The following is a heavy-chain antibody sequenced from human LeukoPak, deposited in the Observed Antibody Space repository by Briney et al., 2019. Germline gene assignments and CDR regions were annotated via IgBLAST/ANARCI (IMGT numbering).Heavy chain of an antibody. J-gene: IGHJ6*03. CDR1: GYSFTSYW. V-gene: IGHV5-51*01. D-gene: IGHD5-12*01. CDR2: IYPGDSHT. Sequence: GESLNASCQGSGYSFTSYWIGWEPQIPGKGLGWIGIIYPGDSHTRYSPSFQGQVTISADKSISTTYLQWSSLKASDTAIYYCARHVDYFYYMDVWGKGTTVTVSS. CDR3: ARHVDYFYYMDV.